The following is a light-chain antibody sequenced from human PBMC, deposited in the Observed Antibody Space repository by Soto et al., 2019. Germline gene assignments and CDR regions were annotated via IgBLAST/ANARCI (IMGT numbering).Light chain of an antibody. CDR1: SGDVGRYDL. V-gene: IGLV2-23*01. J-gene: IGLJ2*01. Sequence: QSALTQPASVSGSPGQSITISCTGTSGDVGRYDLVSWYQQHPGRAPKLMVYEGAKRPSGVSNRFSGSGSGITASLTISGLQAEDEADYYFYLYASSAVLFGGGTKLTVL. CDR3: YLYASSAVL. CDR2: EGA.